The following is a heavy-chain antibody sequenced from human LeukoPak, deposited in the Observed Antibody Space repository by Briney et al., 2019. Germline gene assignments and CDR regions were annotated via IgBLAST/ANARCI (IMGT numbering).Heavy chain of an antibody. V-gene: IGHV4-59*01. CDR3: ARDGGSGSYHLDY. D-gene: IGHD1-26*01. CDR1: GGSISSYY. Sequence: SETLSLTCTVSGGSISSYYWSWSRQPPGKGLEWIGYIYYSGSTNYNPSLKSRVTISVDTSKNQFSLKLSSVTAADTAVYYCARDGGSGSYHLDYWGQGTLVTVSS. J-gene: IGHJ4*02. CDR2: IYYSGST.